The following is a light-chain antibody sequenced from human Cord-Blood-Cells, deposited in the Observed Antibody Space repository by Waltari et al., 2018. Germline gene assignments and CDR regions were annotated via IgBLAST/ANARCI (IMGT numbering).Light chain of an antibody. J-gene: IGKJ2*01. Sequence: DIQMTPSPSTLYASVGDSVTITCRASQSISSWLAWYQQKPGKAPKLLIYDASSLESGVPSRFSGSGSGTEFTLTISSLQPDDFATYYCQQYNSYSYTFGQGTKLEIK. CDR2: DAS. CDR1: QSISSW. V-gene: IGKV1-5*01. CDR3: QQYNSYSYT.